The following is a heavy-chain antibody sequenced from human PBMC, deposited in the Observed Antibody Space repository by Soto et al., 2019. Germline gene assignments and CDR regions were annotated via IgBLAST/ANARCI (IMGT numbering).Heavy chain of an antibody. Sequence: GGSLRLSCAASGFTFSSYGMHWVRQAPGKGLEWVAVIWYDGSNKYYADSVKGRFTISRDNSKNTLYLQMNSLRAEDTAVYYCARVSMAVRRTLDYYYGMDVWGQGTTVTVSS. J-gene: IGHJ6*02. CDR3: ARVSMAVRRTLDYYYGMDV. CDR2: IWYDGSNK. CDR1: GFTFSSYG. V-gene: IGHV3-33*01. D-gene: IGHD6-19*01.